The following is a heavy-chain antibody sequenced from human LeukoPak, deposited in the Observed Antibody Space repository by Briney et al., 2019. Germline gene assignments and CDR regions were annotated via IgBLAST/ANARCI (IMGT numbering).Heavy chain of an antibody. CDR1: GFIFSSYA. Sequence: GGPLRLSCAASGFIFSSYAMHWLRQAPGKGLEWVAVISYDGSTKYYADSVRRRFTISRDNSKNTLYLQMNGLRAEDTAVYYGAKGFLRCNFGYWAREPWSPSPQ. V-gene: IGHV3-30-3*02. D-gene: IGHD2-15*01. CDR2: ISYDGSTK. CDR3: AKGFLRCNFGY. J-gene: IGHJ4*02.